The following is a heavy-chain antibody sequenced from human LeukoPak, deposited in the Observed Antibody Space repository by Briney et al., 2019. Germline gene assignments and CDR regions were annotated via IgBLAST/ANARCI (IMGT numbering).Heavy chain of an antibody. Sequence: GASVKVSCKASGYTFTGYYMHWVRQAPGQGLEWMGWINPNSGGTNYAQKFQGRVTMTRDTSISTAYMELSRLRSDDTAVYYCAREGEGDIVVVVAATMQDWFDPWGQGTLVTVSS. J-gene: IGHJ5*02. CDR1: GYTFTGYY. CDR3: AREGEGDIVVVVAATMQDWFDP. D-gene: IGHD2-15*01. V-gene: IGHV1-2*02. CDR2: INPNSGGT.